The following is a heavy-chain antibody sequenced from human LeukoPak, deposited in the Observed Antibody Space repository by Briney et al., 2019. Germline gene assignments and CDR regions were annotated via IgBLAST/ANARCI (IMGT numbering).Heavy chain of an antibody. CDR1: GGSITSSSYY. V-gene: IGHV4-39*01. D-gene: IGHD4-23*01. Sequence: SETLSLTCTVSGGSITSSSYYWGWIRQPPGKGLEWIGSIYYRGRTYYNPSLKSRVTISVDTSKNQLSLKLSSVTAADTAVYYCARHVSTYGGNFDYWGQGTLVTVSS. CDR3: ARHVSTYGGNFDY. J-gene: IGHJ4*02. CDR2: IYYRGRT.